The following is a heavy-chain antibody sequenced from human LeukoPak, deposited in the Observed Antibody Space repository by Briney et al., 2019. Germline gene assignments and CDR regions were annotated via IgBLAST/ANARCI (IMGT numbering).Heavy chain of an antibody. D-gene: IGHD4-17*01. CDR3: ARGDYGASDFDY. J-gene: IGHJ4*02. CDR2: ISSSSSYI. V-gene: IGHV3-21*05. Sequence: GGSLRLSCAASGFTFSSYEMNWVRQAPGKGLEWVSYISSSSSYIYYADSVKGRFTISRDNAKNSLYLQMNSLRAEDTAVYYCARGDYGASDFDYWGQGTLVTVSS. CDR1: GFTFSSYE.